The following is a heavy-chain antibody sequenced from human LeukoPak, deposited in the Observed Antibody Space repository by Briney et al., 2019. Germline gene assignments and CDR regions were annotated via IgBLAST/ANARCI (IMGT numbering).Heavy chain of an antibody. CDR3: VRECRFSGFY. Sequence: GGSLRLSCAASGFTFNSFYMSWVRQGPGKGLEWVTNIRPDGSGETYVDSVKGRFTISRDNAKNSLDLQMNSLRVEDTAVYYCVRECRFSGFYWGQGTLVTVSS. D-gene: IGHD3-10*01. J-gene: IGHJ4*02. V-gene: IGHV3-7*01. CDR2: IRPDGSGE. CDR1: GFTFNSFY.